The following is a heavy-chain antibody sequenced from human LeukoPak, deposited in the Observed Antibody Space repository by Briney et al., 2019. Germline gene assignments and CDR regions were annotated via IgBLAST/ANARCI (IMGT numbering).Heavy chain of an antibody. J-gene: IGHJ4*02. D-gene: IGHD4-17*01. Sequence: GGSLRLSCAASGFTVISNYMSWVRQAPGKGLEWVPVIYSGGTTNYADSVKGRFTISRDNSKNTLYLQMNSLRAEDTAVYYCARDHDYGDYFFDYWGQGTLVTVSA. CDR1: GFTVISNY. CDR2: IYSGGTT. V-gene: IGHV3-66*01. CDR3: ARDHDYGDYFFDY.